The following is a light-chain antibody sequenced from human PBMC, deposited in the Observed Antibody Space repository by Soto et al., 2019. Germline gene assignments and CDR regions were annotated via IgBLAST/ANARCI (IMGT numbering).Light chain of an antibody. Sequence: EIVMTQSPASLPVSPGERVTLSCRASPSVSWNLAWYQHKPGQVPRLLIYGASTGATGTPARFSGSGGATDFALTISSLQSEDFELYYCQKYYHWPWTFGQGTKV. CDR3: QKYYHWPWT. V-gene: IGKV3-15*01. J-gene: IGKJ1*01. CDR1: PSVSWN. CDR2: GAS.